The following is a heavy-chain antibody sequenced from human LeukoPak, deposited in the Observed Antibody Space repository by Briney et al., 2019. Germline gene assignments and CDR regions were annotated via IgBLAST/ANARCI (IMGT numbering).Heavy chain of an antibody. CDR2: ISPSGSST. J-gene: IGHJ5*02. D-gene: IGHD3-10*01. V-gene: IGHV3-21*06. Sequence: PGGSLRLSCAASGFTFGSYTMNWVRQAPGKGLEWVSSISPSGSSTWNADSVKGRFTISRDNAENSVYLQMNSLRAEDTAIYYCGRDFAGESGAGGPWGRGILITVSS. CDR1: GFTFGSYT. CDR3: GRDFAGESGAGGP.